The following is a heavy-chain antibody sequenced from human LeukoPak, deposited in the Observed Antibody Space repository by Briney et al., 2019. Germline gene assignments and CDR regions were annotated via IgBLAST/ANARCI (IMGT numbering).Heavy chain of an antibody. J-gene: IGHJ6*03. CDR1: GYTFTGYY. CDR3: ARAGYSSSWYVGYYYYYMDV. V-gene: IGHV1-2*02. Sequence: GASVKVSCKASGYTFTGYYMHWVRQAPGQGLERMGWINPNSGGTNYAQKFQGRVTMTRDTSISTAYMELSRLRSDDTAVYYCARAGYSSSWYVGYYYYYMDVWGKGTTVTVSS. D-gene: IGHD6-13*01. CDR2: INPNSGGT.